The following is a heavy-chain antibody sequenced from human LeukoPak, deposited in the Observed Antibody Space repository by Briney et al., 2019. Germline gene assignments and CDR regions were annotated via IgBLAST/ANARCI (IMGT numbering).Heavy chain of an antibody. CDR1: GFTFSSYG. CDR2: ISYDGSNK. D-gene: IGHD6-19*01. J-gene: IGHJ4*02. V-gene: IGHV3-30*18. Sequence: GGSLRLSCAASGFTFSSYGMHWVRQAPGKGLEWVAVISYDGSNKYYADSVKGRFTISRDNSKNTLYLQMNSLRAEDAAVYYRAKDVEYSSGWYEGGSFDYWGQGILVTVSS. CDR3: AKDVEYSSGWYEGGSFDY.